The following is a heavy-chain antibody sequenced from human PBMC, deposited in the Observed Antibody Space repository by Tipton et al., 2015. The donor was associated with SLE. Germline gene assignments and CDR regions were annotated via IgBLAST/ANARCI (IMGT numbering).Heavy chain of an antibody. CDR2: IYYTGST. D-gene: IGHD7-27*01. Sequence: TLSLTCTVSGGSINPLYWSWIRQPPGKGLEWIGCIYYTGSTNYNPSLKSRVFISLDSSKNQFSLKVSSVSARDTAIYYCARGEAGQDLGTGDAGYYYHMDVWGKGTTVTVSS. V-gene: IGHV4-59*11. CDR3: ARGEAGQDLGTGDAGYYYHMDV. J-gene: IGHJ6*03. CDR1: GGSINPLY.